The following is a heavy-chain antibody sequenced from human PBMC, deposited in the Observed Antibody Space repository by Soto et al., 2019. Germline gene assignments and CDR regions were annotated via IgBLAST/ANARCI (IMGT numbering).Heavy chain of an antibody. CDR1: GGTFNNYA. CDR2: IIPISGTT. CDR3: ARWGGLSCSGAVCFKKPFDY. J-gene: IGHJ4*02. D-gene: IGHD2-8*02. V-gene: IGHV1-69*06. Sequence: QVQLVQSGAEVKRPESSMKVSCKPSGGTFNNYAINWVRQAPGQGLGWMGAIIPISGTTKYAQKFQGRVTITADKSTSTVYMDLSSLRSEDTAVYYCARWGGLSCSGAVCFKKPFDYWGQGTLVTVSS.